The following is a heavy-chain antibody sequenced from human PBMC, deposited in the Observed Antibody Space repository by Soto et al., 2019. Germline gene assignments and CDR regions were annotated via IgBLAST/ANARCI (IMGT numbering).Heavy chain of an antibody. CDR1: GYSFTSYW. CDR2: IYPGDSDT. D-gene: IGHD1-1*01. Sequence: GESLKISCKGSGYSFTSYWIGWVRQMPGKGLEWMGIIYPGDSDTRYSPSFQGQVTISADKSISTAYLQWSSLKASDTAMYYWSRNEGGMEKGYYYYGMDVWGQGTTVTVSS. V-gene: IGHV5-51*01. J-gene: IGHJ6*02. CDR3: SRNEGGMEKGYYYYGMDV.